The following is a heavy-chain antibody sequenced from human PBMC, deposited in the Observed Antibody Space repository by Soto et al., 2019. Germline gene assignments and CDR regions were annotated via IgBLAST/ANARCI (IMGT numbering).Heavy chain of an antibody. CDR3: ARLITMVRGVIMDYYYYYGMDV. V-gene: IGHV4-31*03. Sequence: PSETLSLTCTVSGGSISSGGYYWSWIRQHPGKGLEWIGYIYYGGSTYYNPSLKSRVTISVDTSKNQFSLKPSSVTAADTAVYYCARLITMVRGVIMDYYYYYGMDVWGQGTTVTSP. J-gene: IGHJ6*02. CDR1: GGSISSGGYY. D-gene: IGHD3-10*01. CDR2: IYYGGST.